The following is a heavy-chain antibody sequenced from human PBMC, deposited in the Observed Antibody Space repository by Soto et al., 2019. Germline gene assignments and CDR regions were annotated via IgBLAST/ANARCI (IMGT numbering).Heavy chain of an antibody. D-gene: IGHD3-10*01. V-gene: IGHV3-7*01. CDR3: ARDGPKKRGFDS. Sequence: EVQLVESGGGLVQPGGSLRLSCAGSGFTFSSNWMSWVRQAPGKGLEWVANIKQDGSDKNYIDSVKGRFTISRDNAKNSLYLQMNSLRVEDTAVYYCARDGPKKRGFDSWGQGTLVTVSS. CDR1: GFTFSSNW. CDR2: IKQDGSDK. J-gene: IGHJ4*02.